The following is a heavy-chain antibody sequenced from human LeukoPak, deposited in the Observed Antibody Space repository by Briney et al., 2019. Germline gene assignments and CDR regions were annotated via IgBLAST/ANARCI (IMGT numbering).Heavy chain of an antibody. V-gene: IGHV3-74*01. CDR1: GFAFSSNW. CDR3: ATSRTFDY. Sequence: GGSLRLSCAASGFAFSSNWMHWVRQAPGKGLVWVSRIKSDGSSTSYADSVKGRFTISRDNAKNTVYLQMNSLRAEDTAVYYCATSRTFDYWGQGTLVTVSS. J-gene: IGHJ4*02. CDR2: IKSDGSST.